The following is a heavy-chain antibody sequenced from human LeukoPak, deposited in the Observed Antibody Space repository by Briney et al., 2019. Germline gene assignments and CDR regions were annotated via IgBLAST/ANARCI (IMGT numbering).Heavy chain of an antibody. V-gene: IGHV4-34*10. CDR2: FYYSGNT. CDR1: GGSFSGYY. CDR3: AGSKYNYGYGTSAY. Sequence: SETLSLTCAVYGGSFSGYYWSWIRQSPGRGLECIGYFYYSGNTNYNPSLKSRVTMSVDMSKSQFSLKLSSVTAADTAVYYCAGSKYNYGYGTSAYWGQGTLVTVSS. D-gene: IGHD5-18*01. J-gene: IGHJ4*02.